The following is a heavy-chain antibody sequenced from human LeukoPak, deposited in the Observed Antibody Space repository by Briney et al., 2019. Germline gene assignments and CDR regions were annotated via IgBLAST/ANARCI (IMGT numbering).Heavy chain of an antibody. CDR1: GGSISSGGYY. D-gene: IGHD1-14*01. Sequence: SETLSLTCTVSGGSISSGGYYWSWVRQHPEKGLEWIGYIYYSGTAYYNPSLKSRVTMSVDTSKNQFSLKLDSVTAADTAVYYCARDSTVPEAFDYWGQGTLVTVSS. CDR2: IYYSGTA. J-gene: IGHJ4*02. V-gene: IGHV4-31*03. CDR3: ARDSTVPEAFDY.